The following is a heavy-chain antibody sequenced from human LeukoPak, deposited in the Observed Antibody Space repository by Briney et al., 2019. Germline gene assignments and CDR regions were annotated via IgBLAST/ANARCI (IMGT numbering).Heavy chain of an antibody. V-gene: IGHV1-18*01. J-gene: IGHJ4*02. D-gene: IGHD5-18*01. Sequence: GASVKVSCKASGYTFTSYGISWVRQAPGQGLEWMGWISAYNGNTNYAQKLQGRVTMTTDTSTSTAYMELRRLRSDDTAVYYCAREGGKQLWFQFDYWGQGTLVTVSS. CDR3: AREGGKQLWFQFDY. CDR2: ISAYNGNT. CDR1: GYTFTSYG.